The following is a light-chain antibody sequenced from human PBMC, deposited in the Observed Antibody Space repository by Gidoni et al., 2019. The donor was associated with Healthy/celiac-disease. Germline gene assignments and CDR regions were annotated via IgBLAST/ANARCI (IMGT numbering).Light chain of an antibody. CDR1: QSISSW. J-gene: IGKJ2*01. CDR3: QQYNSYSGT. Sequence: DIQMTQSPSTLSASVGDRVTITCRASQSISSWLAWYQQKPGKAPKLLSYDASSLESGVPSRFSGSGSGTEFTLTISSLQPDDFATYYCQQYNSYSGTFGQXTKLEIK. CDR2: DAS. V-gene: IGKV1-5*01.